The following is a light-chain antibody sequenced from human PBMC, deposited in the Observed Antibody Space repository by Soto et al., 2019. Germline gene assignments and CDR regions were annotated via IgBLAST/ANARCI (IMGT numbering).Light chain of an antibody. V-gene: IGKV3-11*01. CDR3: QQHGTSPIA. CDR1: QSVSSY. Sequence: IVLTQSPATRSLSPGERATLSCRASQSVSSYLAWYQQKPGQAPRLLIYDASNRATGIPARFSGSGSGTDFTLTISRLETEDFAVYYCQQHGTSPIAFGQGTRLEIK. CDR2: DAS. J-gene: IGKJ5*01.